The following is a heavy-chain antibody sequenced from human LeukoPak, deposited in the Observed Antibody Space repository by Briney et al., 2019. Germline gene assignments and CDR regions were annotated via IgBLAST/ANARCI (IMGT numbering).Heavy chain of an antibody. CDR2: FDPEDGET. V-gene: IGHV1-24*01. CDR3: ATATTVTTPVDY. CDR1: GHTLTELS. J-gene: IGHJ4*02. Sequence: ASVKVSCKVSGHTLTELSMHWVRQAPGKGLEWMGGFDPEDGETIYAQKFQGRVTMTEDTSTDTAYMELSSLRSEDTAVYYCATATTVTTPVDYWGQGTLVTVSS. D-gene: IGHD4-17*01.